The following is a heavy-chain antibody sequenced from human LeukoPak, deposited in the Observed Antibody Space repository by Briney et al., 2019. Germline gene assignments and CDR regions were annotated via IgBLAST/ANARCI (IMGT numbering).Heavy chain of an antibody. CDR2: ITGSGGNT. D-gene: IGHD3-3*01. V-gene: IGHV3-23*01. CDR3: AKDRVFGVVTIGFDI. Sequence: GGSLRLSCAASGFSFSDYAMTWVRQTPGKGLEWVSVITGSGGNTYYADSVKGRFTISRDNSKNTLYLQMNSLRAEDTAIYYCAKDRVFGVVTIGFDIWGQGTMVTVSS. CDR1: GFSFSDYA. J-gene: IGHJ3*02.